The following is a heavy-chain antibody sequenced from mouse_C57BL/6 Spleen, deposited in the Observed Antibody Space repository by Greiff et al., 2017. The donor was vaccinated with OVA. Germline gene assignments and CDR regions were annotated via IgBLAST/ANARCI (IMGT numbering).Heavy chain of an antibody. J-gene: IGHJ4*01. CDR2: IDPSDSYT. CDR3: ARKNWDDAMEN. Sequence: QVQLQQPGAELVKPGASVKLSCKASGYTFTSYWMQWVKQRPGQGLEWIGEIDPSDSYTNYNQKFKGKATLTVDTSSSTAYMQLSSLTSEDSAVYYCARKNWDDAMENWGQGTSGTVSS. CDR1: GYTFTSYW. D-gene: IGHD4-1*01. V-gene: IGHV1-50*01.